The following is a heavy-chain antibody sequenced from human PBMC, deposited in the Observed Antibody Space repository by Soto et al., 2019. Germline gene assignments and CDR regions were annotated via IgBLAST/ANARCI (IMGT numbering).Heavy chain of an antibody. CDR3: APIPTYYQCDWSDP. CDR1: GFSLTTRGVG. Sequence: QITLKESGPTLVKPTQTLTLTCTFSGFSLTTRGVGVGWIRQPPGKALECLALIYWDDDKRYSPSLQSRLSITKDTSKNQVVLTMTNVDPVDTATYYCAPIPTYYQCDWSDPCCQGTLVSVSS. J-gene: IGHJ5*02. CDR2: IYWDDDK. D-gene: IGHD3-10*01. V-gene: IGHV2-5*02.